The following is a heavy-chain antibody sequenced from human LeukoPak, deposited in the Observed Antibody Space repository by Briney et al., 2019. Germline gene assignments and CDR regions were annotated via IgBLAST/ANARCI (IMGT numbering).Heavy chain of an antibody. Sequence: SETLSLTCTVSGGSISSSSYYWGWIRQPPGKGLEWIGSIYHSGSTYYNPSLKSRVTISVDTSKNQFSLKLSSVTAADTAVYYCARRATVGATRSPFDYWGQGTLVTVSS. CDR2: IYHSGST. D-gene: IGHD1-26*01. CDR1: GGSISSSSYY. CDR3: ARRATVGATRSPFDY. V-gene: IGHV4-39*01. J-gene: IGHJ4*02.